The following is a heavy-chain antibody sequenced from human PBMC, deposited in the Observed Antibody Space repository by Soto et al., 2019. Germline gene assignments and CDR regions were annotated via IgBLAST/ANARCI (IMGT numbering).Heavy chain of an antibody. V-gene: IGHV4-4*02. Sequence: QVQLQESGPGLVKPSGTLSLTCAVSGDSISSGNWWSWVRQPPGKGLERIGEIFHSGSTNYNPSLKSRVTVSVDKSKNQFSPKVRSVTAADTAVYYCARFAVQEIGNIDHWGQGTLVTVSS. CDR1: GDSISSGNW. CDR2: IFHSGST. D-gene: IGHD3-10*01. CDR3: ARFAVQEIGNIDH. J-gene: IGHJ4*02.